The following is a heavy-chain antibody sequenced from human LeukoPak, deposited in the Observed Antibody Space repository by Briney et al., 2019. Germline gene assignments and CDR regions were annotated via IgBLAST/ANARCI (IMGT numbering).Heavy chain of an antibody. CDR2: LNPNSGDT. Sequence: ASVKVSFKSSGYTFTDYYMHGVRQAPGQGLEWMGWLNPNSGDTNYAQKFQGRVSMTRDSSISTAYMDLSDLRSDDTAVYSCARGRNIEMTTMSGGSDYWGQGTLVTVSS. D-gene: IGHD5-24*01. CDR1: GYTFTDYY. J-gene: IGHJ4*02. V-gene: IGHV1-2*02. CDR3: ARGRNIEMTTMSGGSDY.